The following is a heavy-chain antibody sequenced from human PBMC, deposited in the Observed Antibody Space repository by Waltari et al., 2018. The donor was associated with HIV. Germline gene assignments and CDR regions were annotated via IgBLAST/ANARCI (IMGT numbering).Heavy chain of an antibody. Sequence: QVQLVQSGAEVKKPGASVKVSCKASGYTFTSYAMHWVRQAPGQRLEWMGWINAGNGNTKYSQKFQGRVTITRDTSASTAYMELSSLRSEDTAVYYCARGYRDSSGYYSLTNWFDPWGQGTLVTVSS. V-gene: IGHV1-3*01. CDR2: INAGNGNT. CDR1: GYTFTSYA. CDR3: ARGYRDSSGYYSLTNWFDP. J-gene: IGHJ5*02. D-gene: IGHD3-22*01.